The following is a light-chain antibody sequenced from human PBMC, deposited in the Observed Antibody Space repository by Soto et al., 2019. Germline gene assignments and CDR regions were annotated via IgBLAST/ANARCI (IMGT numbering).Light chain of an antibody. Sequence: IQMTQSPSSLSASVGDRVTITCRASQSIANYLNWYQQKPGKAPKLLIYKASSLESGVPSRFSGSGSGTEFTLTISSLQPEDFATYYCQQLNSYPLFGGGTKVDIK. CDR3: QQLNSYPL. CDR2: KAS. V-gene: IGKV1-17*01. J-gene: IGKJ4*01. CDR1: QSIANY.